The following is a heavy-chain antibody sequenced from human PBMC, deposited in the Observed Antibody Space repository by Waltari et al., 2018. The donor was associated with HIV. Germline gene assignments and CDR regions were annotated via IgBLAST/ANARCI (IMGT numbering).Heavy chain of an antibody. CDR2: INHSGST. CDR1: GGSFSGYY. J-gene: IGHJ4*02. V-gene: IGHV4-34*01. CDR3: ARGPIQLWLLY. Sequence: QVQLQQWGAGLLKPSETLSLTCAVYGGSFSGYYWSWIRQPPGKGLEWIGEINHSGSTNYNPSLKSRVTISVDTSKNQFSLKLSSVTAADTAVYYCARGPIQLWLLYWGQGTLVTVSS. D-gene: IGHD5-18*01.